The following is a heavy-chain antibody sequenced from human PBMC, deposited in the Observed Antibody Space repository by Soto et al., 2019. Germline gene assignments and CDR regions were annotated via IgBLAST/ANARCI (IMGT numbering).Heavy chain of an antibody. J-gene: IGHJ4*02. CDR1: GYTFTSYA. D-gene: IGHD2-21*02. CDR3: ARERAVSANFFDY. CDR2: INAGNGNT. V-gene: IGHV1-3*01. Sequence: ASVKVSCKASGYTFTSYAMHWVRQAPGQRLEWMGWINAGNGNTKYSQKFQGRVTITRDTSASTAYMELNSLVFEDTGVYFCARERAVSANFFDYWGQGTLVTVSS.